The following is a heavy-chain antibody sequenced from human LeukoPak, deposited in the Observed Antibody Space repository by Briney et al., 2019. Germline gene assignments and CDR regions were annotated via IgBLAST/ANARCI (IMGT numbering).Heavy chain of an antibody. D-gene: IGHD3-22*01. CDR2: IKQDGSEK. CDR1: GFTFSSYW. V-gene: IGHV3-7*03. CDR3: ARDKIVVVASYYYYYGMGV. J-gene: IGHJ6*02. Sequence: GGSLRLSCAASGFTFSSYWMSWVRQAPGKGLEWVANIKQDGSEKYYVDSVKGRFTISRDNAKNSLYLQMNSLRAEDTAVYYCARDKIVVVASYYYYYGMGVWGQGTTVTVSS.